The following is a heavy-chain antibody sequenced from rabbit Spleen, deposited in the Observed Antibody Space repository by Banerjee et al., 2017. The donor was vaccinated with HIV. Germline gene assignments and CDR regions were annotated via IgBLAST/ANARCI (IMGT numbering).Heavy chain of an antibody. V-gene: IGHV1S45*01. D-gene: IGHD8-1*01. Sequence: QEQLVESGGDLVKPGASLTLTCTASGVSFSSSSYMCWVRQAPGKGLEWVVCIDAGSSGFTYFASWAKGRFTISKTSSTTVTLQMTSLTAADTATYFCARDTASSFSSYGMDLWGPGTLVTVS. CDR1: GVSFSSSSY. CDR3: ARDTASSFSSYGMDL. CDR2: IDAGSSGFT. J-gene: IGHJ6*01.